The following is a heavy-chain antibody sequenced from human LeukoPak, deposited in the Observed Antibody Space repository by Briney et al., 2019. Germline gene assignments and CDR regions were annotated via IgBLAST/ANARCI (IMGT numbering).Heavy chain of an antibody. V-gene: IGHV5-51*01. J-gene: IGHJ4*02. Sequence: GESLKISCKGSGYSFTSYWIGWVRQMPGKGLGWMGIIYPGDSDTRYSPSFQGQVTISADKSISTAYLQWSSLKASDTAMYYCARTAKYYYDSSGYYYVPDYWGQGTLVTVPS. CDR2: IYPGDSDT. CDR3: ARTAKYYYDSSGYYYVPDY. CDR1: GYSFTSYW. D-gene: IGHD3-22*01.